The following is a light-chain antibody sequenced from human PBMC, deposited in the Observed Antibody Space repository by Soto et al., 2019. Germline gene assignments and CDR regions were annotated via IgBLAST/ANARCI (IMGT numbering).Light chain of an antibody. CDR3: CSHASSTVAYV. J-gene: IGLJ1*01. CDR2: EVN. Sequence: QSALTQPASVSGSPGQSITISCTGTSSDVGSYNLVSWYQHHPGKSPKLMIYEVNKRPSGISNRFSGSKSDYTASLTISGLQAEDEADYYCCSHASSTVAYVFGTGTKLTVL. V-gene: IGLV2-23*02. CDR1: SSDVGSYNL.